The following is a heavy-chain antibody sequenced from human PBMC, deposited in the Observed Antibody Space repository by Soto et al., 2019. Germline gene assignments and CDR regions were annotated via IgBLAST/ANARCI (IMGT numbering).Heavy chain of an antibody. CDR2: INHSGST. CDR3: ARVHDQSKYRDV. Sequence: SETLSLTCAVYGGSFSGYYWSWIRQPPGKGLEWIGEINHSGSTNYNPSLKSRVTISVDTSKNQFSLKLSSVTAADTAVYYCARVHDQSKYRDVWGQGTTVTVSS. CDR1: GGSFSGYY. V-gene: IGHV4-34*01. J-gene: IGHJ6*02. D-gene: IGHD3-16*02.